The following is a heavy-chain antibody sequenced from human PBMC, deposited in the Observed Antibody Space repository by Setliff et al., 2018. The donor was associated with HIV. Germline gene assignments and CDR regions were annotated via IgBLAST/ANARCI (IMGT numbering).Heavy chain of an antibody. D-gene: IGHD6-19*01. J-gene: IGHJ4*02. CDR3: ARQQYSSGWYLYYFDY. V-gene: IGHV4-59*11. CDR2: IYYSGST. Sequence: LSLTCTVSGGSISSHYWSWIRQPPGKGLEWIGSIYYSGSTNYNPSLKSRVTISVDTSKNQFSLRLSSVTPADTALYYCARQQYSSGWYLYYFDYWGQGTLVTVSS. CDR1: GGSISSHY.